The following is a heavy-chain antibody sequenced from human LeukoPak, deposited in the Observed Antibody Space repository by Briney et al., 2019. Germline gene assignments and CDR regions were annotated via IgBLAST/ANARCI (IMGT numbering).Heavy chain of an antibody. CDR3: ATPVVVITTGVDY. V-gene: IGHV3-23*01. Sequence: PGGSLRLSCAVSGFTFSSFAMSWVRQAPGKGLEWVSAISGSGGSTYYADSVKGRFTISRDNSKNPLYLQMNSLRAEDTAVYYCATPVVVITTGVDYWGEGTLVTVSS. D-gene: IGHD3-22*01. CDR1: GFTFSSFA. J-gene: IGHJ4*02. CDR2: ISGSGGST.